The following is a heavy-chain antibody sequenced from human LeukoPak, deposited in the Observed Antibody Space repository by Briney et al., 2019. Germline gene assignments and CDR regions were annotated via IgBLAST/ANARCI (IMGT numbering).Heavy chain of an antibody. CDR2: ISSSSSTI. D-gene: IGHD3-22*01. J-gene: IGHJ4*02. CDR3: ARDPGLSGYYFDY. CDR1: GFTFSRYS. Sequence: GGSLRLSCAASGFTFSRYSMKWVRQAPGKGLEWVSYISSSSSTIYYADSVKGRFTISRDNAKKSLYLQMNSLRAQDTAVYYCARDPGLSGYYFDYWGQGTLVTVSS. V-gene: IGHV3-48*01.